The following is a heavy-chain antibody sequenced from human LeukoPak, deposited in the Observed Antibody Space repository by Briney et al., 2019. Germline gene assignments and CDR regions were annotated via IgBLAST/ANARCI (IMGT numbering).Heavy chain of an antibody. D-gene: IGHD4-17*01. V-gene: IGHV4-61*01. J-gene: IGHJ4*02. CDR1: GGSVSSGSYY. CDR3: ARLVRYGGSFDY. Sequence: SETLSLTCTVSGGSVSSGSYYWSWIRQPPGKGLEWIGYIYYSGSTNYNPSLKSRVTISVDTSKNQFSLKLSSVTAADTAVYYCARLVRYGGSFDYWGQGTLVTVSS. CDR2: IYYSGST.